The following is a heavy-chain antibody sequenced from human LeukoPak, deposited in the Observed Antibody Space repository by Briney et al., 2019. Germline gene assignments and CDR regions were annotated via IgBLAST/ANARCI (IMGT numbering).Heavy chain of an antibody. V-gene: IGHV4-34*01. CDR3: ARARISGSLPRPSFDP. J-gene: IGHJ5*02. Sequence: SETLSLTCAVYGGYFSGYYWSWIRQPPGKGLEWIGEINHSGSTNYNPSLKSRVTISVDTSKNQFSLKLSSVTAADTAVYYCARARISGSLPRPSFDPWGQGTLVTVSS. D-gene: IGHD3-10*01. CDR1: GGYFSGYY. CDR2: INHSGST.